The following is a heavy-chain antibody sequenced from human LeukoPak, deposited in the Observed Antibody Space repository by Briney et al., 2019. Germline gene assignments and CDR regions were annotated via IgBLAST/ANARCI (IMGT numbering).Heavy chain of an antibody. V-gene: IGHV3-7*01. CDR1: GFTFSNYW. CDR3: ARDGSGYSSGWYGYYFDY. D-gene: IGHD6-19*01. Sequence: GGSLRLSCAASGFTFSNYWMSWVRQAPGKGLEWVANIKEDGSEKYYVDSVKGRFTISRDNAKNSLFLLMNSLRAEDTAVYYCARDGSGYSSGWYGYYFDYWGQGTLVTVSS. CDR2: IKEDGSEK. J-gene: IGHJ4*02.